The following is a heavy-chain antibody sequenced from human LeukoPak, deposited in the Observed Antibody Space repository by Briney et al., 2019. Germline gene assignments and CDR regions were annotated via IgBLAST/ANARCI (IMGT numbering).Heavy chain of an antibody. CDR1: GFTFSSYW. J-gene: IGHJ1*01. CDR2: INTDGSST. V-gene: IGHV3-74*01. Sequence: PGGSLRLSCAASGFTFSSYWMHWVRQAPGKGLVWVSRINTDGSSTSYADSVKGRFTISRDNAKNTLYLQMNSLRAEDTAVYYCARGSGYYASYFQHWGQGTLVTVSS. CDR3: ARGSGYYASYFQH. D-gene: IGHD3-22*01.